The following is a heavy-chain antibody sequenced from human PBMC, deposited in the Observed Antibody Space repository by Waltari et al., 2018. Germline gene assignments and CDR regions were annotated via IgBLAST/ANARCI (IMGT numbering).Heavy chain of an antibody. Sequence: QVQLQESGPGLVKPSETLSLTCAVSGYSISSGYYWGWIRQPPGKGLEWIGSIYHSGSTYYNPSLKSRVTISVDTSKNQFSLKLSSVTAADTAVYYCARQRGIAAAGKGVRYFDYWGQGTLVTVSS. CDR3: ARQRGIAAAGKGVRYFDY. D-gene: IGHD6-13*01. CDR1: GYSISSGYY. V-gene: IGHV4-38-2*01. CDR2: IYHSGST. J-gene: IGHJ4*02.